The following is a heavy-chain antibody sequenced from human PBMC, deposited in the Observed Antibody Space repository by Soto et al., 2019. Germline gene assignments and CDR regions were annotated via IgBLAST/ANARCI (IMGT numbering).Heavy chain of an antibody. J-gene: IGHJ4*02. CDR3: ARGSGRDGYNYDY. CDR2: IYYSGST. CDR1: GGSISSYY. Sequence: PSETLSLTCTVSGGSISSYYWSWIRQPPGKGLEWIGYIYYSGSTNYNPSLKSRVTISVDTSKNQLSLKLSSVTAADTAVYYCARGSGRDGYNYDYWGQGTLVTVSS. V-gene: IGHV4-59*01. D-gene: IGHD5-12*01.